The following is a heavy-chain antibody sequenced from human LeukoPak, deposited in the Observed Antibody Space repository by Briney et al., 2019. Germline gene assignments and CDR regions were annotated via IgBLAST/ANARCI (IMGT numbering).Heavy chain of an antibody. J-gene: IGHJ1*01. CDR1: GGTFSSYA. D-gene: IGHD3-22*01. CDR3: ARAYYTYYYDSSGYYDHGYFQH. V-gene: IGHV1-69*05. CDR2: IIPIFGTA. Sequence: SVNVSCKASGGTFSSYAISWVRRAPGQGLEWMGGIIPIFGTANYAQKFQGRVTITTDESTSTAYMELSSLRSEDTAVYYCARAYYTYYYDSSGYYDHGYFQHWGQGTLVTVSS.